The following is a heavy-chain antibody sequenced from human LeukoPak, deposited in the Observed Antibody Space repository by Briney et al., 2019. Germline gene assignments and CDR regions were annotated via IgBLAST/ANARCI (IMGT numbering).Heavy chain of an antibody. CDR3: ARARIAVAGTGLHLDWFDP. Sequence: SETLSLTCTVSGGSISSSSYYWGWIRQPPGKGLEWIGSIYYSGSTYYNPSLKSRVTISVDTSKNQFSLKLNSVTAADTAVYYCARARIAVAGTGLHLDWFDPWGQGTLVTVSS. D-gene: IGHD6-19*01. V-gene: IGHV4-39*01. J-gene: IGHJ5*02. CDR2: IYYSGST. CDR1: GGSISSSSYY.